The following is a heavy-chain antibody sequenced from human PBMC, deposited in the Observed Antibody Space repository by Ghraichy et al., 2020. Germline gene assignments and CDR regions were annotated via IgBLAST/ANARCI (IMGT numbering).Heavy chain of an antibody. D-gene: IGHD3-3*01. V-gene: IGHV3-48*02. CDR1: GFTFSSYS. J-gene: IGHJ4*02. CDR3: AREYYDFWSGYCRL. Sequence: GGSLRLSCAASGFTFSSYSMNWVRQAPGKGLEWVSYISSSSSTIYYADSVKGRFTISRDNAKNSLYLQMNSLRDEDTAVYYCAREYYDFWSGYCRLWGQGTLVTVSS. CDR2: ISSSSSTI.